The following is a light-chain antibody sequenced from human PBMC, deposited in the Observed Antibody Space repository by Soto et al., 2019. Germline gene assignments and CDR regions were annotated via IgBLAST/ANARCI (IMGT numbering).Light chain of an antibody. J-gene: IGKJ1*01. Sequence: DIDMTQSPSSLSASVGDRVSITCRASQSISSYLNWYQQKPGKAPKLLIYAASSLQSGVPSRFSGSGSGTDFTLTISCLQPEDFATYYSEQRDSPPLRFGDGTRL. V-gene: IGKV1-39*01. CDR1: QSISSY. CDR2: AAS. CDR3: EQRDSPPLR.